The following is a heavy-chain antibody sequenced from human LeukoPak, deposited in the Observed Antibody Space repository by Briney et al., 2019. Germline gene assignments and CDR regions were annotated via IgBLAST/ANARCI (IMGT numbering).Heavy chain of an antibody. Sequence: GGSLRLSCAASGFTFSSYWMHWVRQAPGKGLVWVSRISPDGSTTGHADSVKGRFTTSRDNAKNTLFLQMNSLRAEDTAVYYCTRDFDFSSAVWGQGTLVTVSS. D-gene: IGHD3-3*01. V-gene: IGHV3-74*01. CDR3: TRDFDFSSAV. CDR1: GFTFSSYW. CDR2: ISPDGSTT. J-gene: IGHJ4*02.